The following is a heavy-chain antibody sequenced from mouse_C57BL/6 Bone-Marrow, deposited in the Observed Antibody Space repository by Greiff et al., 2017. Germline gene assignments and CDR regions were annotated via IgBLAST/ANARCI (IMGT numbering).Heavy chain of an antibody. Sequence: EVKLVESGGDLVKPGGSLKLSCAASGFTFSSYGMSWVRQTPGQRLEWVATISSGGSYTYYPDSVKGRFTISRDNAKNTLYLQMSSLKSEDTAMYYCARRGHYYGSRNWYCDVWGTGTTVTVSS. J-gene: IGHJ1*03. D-gene: IGHD1-1*01. CDR3: ARRGHYYGSRNWYCDV. CDR2: ISSGGSYT. V-gene: IGHV5-6*02. CDR1: GFTFSSYG.